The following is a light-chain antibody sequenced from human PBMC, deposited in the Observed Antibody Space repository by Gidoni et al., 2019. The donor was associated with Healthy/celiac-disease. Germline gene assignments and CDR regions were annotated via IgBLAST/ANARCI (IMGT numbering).Light chain of an antibody. Sequence: DIVMTQSPLSLPVTPVEPASISCRSSQSLLHSNGYNYLDWYLQKPGQSPQLLIYLGSNRASGVPDRVSGSGAGTDFTLKISRVEAEDVGVYDCMQALQTPWTFGQGTKVEIK. V-gene: IGKV2-28*01. CDR2: LGS. CDR1: QSLLHSNGYNY. J-gene: IGKJ1*01. CDR3: MQALQTPWT.